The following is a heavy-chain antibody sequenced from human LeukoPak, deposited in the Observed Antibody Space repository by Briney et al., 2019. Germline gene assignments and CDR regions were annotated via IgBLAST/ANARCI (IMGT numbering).Heavy chain of an antibody. J-gene: IGHJ4*02. CDR3: ARHKEVGDYYYFDY. CDR1: GYTFTSYY. CDR2: INPSGGST. D-gene: IGHD2/OR15-2a*01. V-gene: IGHV1-46*01. Sequence: GASVKVSCNASGYTFTSYYMHWVRQAPGQGLEWMGIINPSGGSTSYTQKFQGRVTMTRDTSTTTVYMELSSLRSQDTAVYYCARHKEVGDYYYFDYWGQGTLVTVSS.